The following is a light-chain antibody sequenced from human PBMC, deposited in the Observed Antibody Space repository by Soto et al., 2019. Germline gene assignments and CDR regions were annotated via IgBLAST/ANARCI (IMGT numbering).Light chain of an antibody. Sequence: EIVLTQSPATLSLSPGERATLSCRASQRVSSYLAWYLQKPGQAPRLLIYDASNRATGIPARFSGSGSGTDFTLTISSLETEDFAVYYCQQRSNWPPIFTFGPGTKVDIK. V-gene: IGKV3-11*01. J-gene: IGKJ3*01. CDR2: DAS. CDR1: QRVSSY. CDR3: QQRSNWPPIFT.